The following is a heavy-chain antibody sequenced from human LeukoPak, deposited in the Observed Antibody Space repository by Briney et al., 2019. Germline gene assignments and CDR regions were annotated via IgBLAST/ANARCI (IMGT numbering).Heavy chain of an antibody. D-gene: IGHD6-19*01. CDR3: ARENVLAVAGRNYYYGMDV. J-gene: IGHJ6*04. CDR2: IGVGADI. V-gene: IGHV3-13*01. CDR1: GFTFSSYD. Sequence: GGSLRLSCAASGFTFSSYDMHWVRQVTGKGLEWVSTIGVGADIYYSDSVRGRLTISRDIATNSLILQMNSLRGGDTAVYYCARENVLAVAGRNYYYGMDVWGEGTTVTVSS.